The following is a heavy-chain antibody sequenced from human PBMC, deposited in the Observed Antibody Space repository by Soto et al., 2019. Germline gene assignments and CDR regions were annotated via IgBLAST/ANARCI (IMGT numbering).Heavy chain of an antibody. D-gene: IGHD4-17*01. J-gene: IGHJ5*02. Sequence: SETLSLTCTVSGGSISSSSYYWGWIRQPPGKGLEWIGSIYYSGYTYYNPSLKSRVTISVDTSKNQFSLKLSSVTAADTAVYNCARLPVTTPYNWFDPWGQGTLVTVSS. CDR1: GGSISSSSYY. CDR3: ARLPVTTPYNWFDP. V-gene: IGHV4-39*01. CDR2: IYYSGYT.